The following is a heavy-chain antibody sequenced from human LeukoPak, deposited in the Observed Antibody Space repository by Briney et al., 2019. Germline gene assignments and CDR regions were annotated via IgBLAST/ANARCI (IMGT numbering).Heavy chain of an antibody. D-gene: IGHD4-17*01. Sequence: GRSLRLSCASSGFTFSSYAMHWVRQAPGKGLEWVAVISYDGSNKYYADSVKGRFTISRDNSKNTLYLQMNSLRAEGTAVYYCARDKGGLYGDYDWGQGTLVTVSS. CDR3: ARDKGGLYGDYD. CDR2: ISYDGSNK. J-gene: IGHJ4*02. CDR1: GFTFSSYA. V-gene: IGHV3-30-3*01.